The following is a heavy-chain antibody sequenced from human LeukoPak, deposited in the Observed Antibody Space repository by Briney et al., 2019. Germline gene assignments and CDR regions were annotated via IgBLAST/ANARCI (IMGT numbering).Heavy chain of an antibody. D-gene: IGHD4-17*01. CDR2: IATDAT. Sequence: GGSPRLSCTASGFTFSRYAMMWLRQAPGKGLEWVAAIATDATLHADSVKGRFTISRDNSKNTVYLQMSSLRVEDTALYYCARDPNGDYIGAFEIWGQGTMVTVSS. V-gene: IGHV3-23*01. CDR3: ARDPNGDYIGAFEI. CDR1: GFTFSRYA. J-gene: IGHJ3*02.